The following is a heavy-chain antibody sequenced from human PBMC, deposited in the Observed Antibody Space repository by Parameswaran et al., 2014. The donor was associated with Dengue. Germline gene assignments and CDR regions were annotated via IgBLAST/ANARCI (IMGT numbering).Heavy chain of an antibody. J-gene: IGHJ6*03. V-gene: IGHV1-18*01. Sequence: WVRQAPGQGLEWMGWISAYNGNTNYAQKLQGRVTMTTDTSTSTAYMELRSLRSDDTAVYYCARAMGLYYYYMDVWGKGTTVTVSS. CDR2: ISAYNGNT. D-gene: IGHD1-26*01. CDR3: ARAMGLYYYYMDV.